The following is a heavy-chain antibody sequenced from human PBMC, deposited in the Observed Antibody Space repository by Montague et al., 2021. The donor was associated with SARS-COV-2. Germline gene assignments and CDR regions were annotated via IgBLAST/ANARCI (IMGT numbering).Heavy chain of an antibody. Sequence: TLSLTCTVSGGSISSGGYYWSWIRQHPGKGLEWIGYIYYSGSTYYNPYLKSRVTISVDTSKNQFSLKLSSVTAADTAVYYCSRALRRVVIKHFDYWGQGPQVTVSS. J-gene: IGHJ4*02. CDR1: GGSISSGGYY. V-gene: IGHV4-31*03. CDR3: SRALRRVVIKHFDY. D-gene: IGHD3-3*01. CDR2: IYYSGST.